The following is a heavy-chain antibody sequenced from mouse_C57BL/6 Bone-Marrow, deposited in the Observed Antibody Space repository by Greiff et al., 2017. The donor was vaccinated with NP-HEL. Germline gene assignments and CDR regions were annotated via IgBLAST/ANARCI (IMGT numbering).Heavy chain of an antibody. D-gene: IGHD2-1*01. J-gene: IGHJ1*03. CDR3: ARSSSGNYVWYFDV. CDR2: INPNNGGT. Sequence: VQLQQSGPELVKPGASVKIPCKASGYTFTDYNMDWVKQSHGKSLEWIGDINPNNGGTIYNQKFKGKATLTVDKSSSTAYMELRSLPSEDTAVYYCARSSSGNYVWYFDVWGTGTTVTVSS. V-gene: IGHV1-18*01. CDR1: GYTFTDYN.